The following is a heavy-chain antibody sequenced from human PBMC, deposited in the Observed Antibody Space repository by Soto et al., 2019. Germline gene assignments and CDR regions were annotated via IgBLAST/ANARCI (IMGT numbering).Heavy chain of an antibody. Sequence: QVQLVQSGAEVKKPGASVKVSCKASGYTFTGYYMHWVRQAPGQGLEWMGWINPNSGGTNYAQKFQGWVTMSRDTSISTAYMELRGLRSDDTAVYSCARAARPYSGGWYGFNWFDPWGQGTLFTVSS. J-gene: IGHJ5*02. CDR2: INPNSGGT. D-gene: IGHD6-19*01. V-gene: IGHV1-2*04. CDR3: ARAARPYSGGWYGFNWFDP. CDR1: GYTFTGYY.